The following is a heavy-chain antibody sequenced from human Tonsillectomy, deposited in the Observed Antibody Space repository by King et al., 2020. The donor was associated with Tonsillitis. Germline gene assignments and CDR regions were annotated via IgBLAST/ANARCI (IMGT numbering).Heavy chain of an antibody. D-gene: IGHD3-9*01. Sequence: VQLVESGGGLVQPGGSLRLSCSASGFTFSSYAMHWVRPAPGKGLEYVSAISSDGGSTYYADSGKGRLTISRENSKNTLYLQMSSLRAEDTAVYYCVKPYDILTRNWFDPWGQGTLVTVSS. J-gene: IGHJ5*02. CDR2: ISSDGGST. CDR3: VKPYDILTRNWFDP. V-gene: IGHV3-64D*06. CDR1: GFTFSSYA.